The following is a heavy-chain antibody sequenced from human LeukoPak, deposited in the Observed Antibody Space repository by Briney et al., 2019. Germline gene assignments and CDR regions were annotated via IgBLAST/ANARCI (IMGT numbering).Heavy chain of an antibody. CDR1: GGSISSSSYY. Sequence: SETLSLTCTVSGGSISSSSYYWGWIRQPPGKGLEWIGSIYYSGSTYYNPSLKSRVTISVDTSKNQFSLKLSSVTAADTAVYYCARQGATQAPNYWGQGTLVTVCS. J-gene: IGHJ4*02. D-gene: IGHD1-26*01. CDR2: IYYSGST. CDR3: ARQGATQAPNY. V-gene: IGHV4-39*01.